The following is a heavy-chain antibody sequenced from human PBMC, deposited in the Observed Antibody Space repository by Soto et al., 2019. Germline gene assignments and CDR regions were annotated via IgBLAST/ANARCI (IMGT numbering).Heavy chain of an antibody. V-gene: IGHV3-66*01. J-gene: IGHJ2*01. CDR1: GFTVSTNY. CDR2: VYSGGST. CDR3: AKEGAPSYWYFDL. Sequence: GGSLRLSCAVSGFTVSTNYMSWIRQAPGKGLEWVSVVYSGGSTYYADSVKGRFTISRDSSKNTLYLQMNSLRADDTAVYYCAKEGAPSYWYFDLWGRGTLVTVSS. D-gene: IGHD3-16*01.